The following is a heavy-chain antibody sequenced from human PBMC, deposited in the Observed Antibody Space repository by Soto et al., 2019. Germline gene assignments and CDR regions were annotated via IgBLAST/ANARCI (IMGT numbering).Heavy chain of an antibody. CDR3: VSQLRLSY. J-gene: IGHJ4*02. CDR1: GYTFTGYY. V-gene: IGHV1-2*02. D-gene: IGHD2-2*01. CDR2: INPNSGGT. Sequence: QVPLVQSGAEVKKPGDSVKVSCKASGYTFTGYYMHCVRQAPGQGLEWMGWINPNSGGTNYAQKVQGRVTMNRDTSISTSYMELSRLRADDTDVYYCVSQLRLSYWGQGNLVTVSS.